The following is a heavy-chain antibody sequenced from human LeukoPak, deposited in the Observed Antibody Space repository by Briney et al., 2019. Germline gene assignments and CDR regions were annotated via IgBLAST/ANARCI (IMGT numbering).Heavy chain of an antibody. CDR3: AKDLSGSYSSDY. D-gene: IGHD1-26*01. Sequence: GGTLRLSCAASGFTFSDYGMSWVRQAPGKGLEWVSDISGRGTFYADSVKGRFTISRDNSKYTLYLQMNSLRAEDTAVYYCAKDLSGSYSSDYWGQGTLVTVSS. J-gene: IGHJ4*02. CDR2: ISGRGT. CDR1: GFTFSDYG. V-gene: IGHV3-23*01.